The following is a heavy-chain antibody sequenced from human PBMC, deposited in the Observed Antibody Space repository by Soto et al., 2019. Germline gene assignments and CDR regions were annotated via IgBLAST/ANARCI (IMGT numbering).Heavy chain of an antibody. CDR1: GGIFRSYA. J-gene: IGHJ6*02. CDR3: ARPHTHSDLTPHYYYAVAA. CDR2: IVPVVGRA. Sequence: QVQLVQSGAEVEKPGSTVKVSCKASGGIFRSYAMNWVRQAPGQGREWVGGIVPVVGRANYAQKFLDRVTTSAAASTSTHYMDLSTLTSYATPVYFSARPHTHSDLTPHYYYAVAAWGQGTRVTV. D-gene: IGHD2-21*01. V-gene: IGHV1-69*01.